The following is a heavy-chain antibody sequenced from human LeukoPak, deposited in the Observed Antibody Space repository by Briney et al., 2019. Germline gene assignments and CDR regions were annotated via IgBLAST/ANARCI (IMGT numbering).Heavy chain of an antibody. CDR1: GGSISSYC. CDR3: ARLCFTGGNIVLMVYAAPWYFDL. D-gene: IGHD2-8*01. J-gene: IGHJ2*01. V-gene: IGHV4-59*08. Sequence: SETLSLTCTVSGGSISSYCWSWIRQPPGKGLEWIGYIYYSGSTNYNPSLKSRVTISVDTSKNQFSLKLSSVTAADTAVYYCARLCFTGGNIVLMVYAAPWYFDLWGRGTLVTVSS. CDR2: IYYSGST.